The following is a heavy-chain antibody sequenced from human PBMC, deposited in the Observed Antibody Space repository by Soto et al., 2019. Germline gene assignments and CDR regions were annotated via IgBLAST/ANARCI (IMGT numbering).Heavy chain of an antibody. CDR3: ARVRLDSNWFDP. J-gene: IGHJ5*02. CDR1: GFTFSSYD. Sequence: PGGSLRLSCAASGFTFSSYDMTWVRQAPGKGLEWVSGISDSGGSTFYADSVKGRFTISRDNAKNTLFLQMNSLRAEDTAVYYCARVRLDSNWFDPWGQGTLVTVSS. D-gene: IGHD3-22*01. V-gene: IGHV3-23*01. CDR2: ISDSGGST.